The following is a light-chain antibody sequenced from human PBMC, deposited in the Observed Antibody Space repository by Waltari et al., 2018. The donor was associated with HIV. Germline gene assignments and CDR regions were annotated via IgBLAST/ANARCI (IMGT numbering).Light chain of an antibody. Sequence: DFVMTQSPDSLAVPLGERATINCKSSPSVLYSSNNKNYLAWYQQKPGQPPKLLIYWASTRESGVPDRFSGSGSGTDFTLTISSLQAEDVAVYYCQQYYSTPRTFGQGTKLEIK. CDR3: QQYYSTPRT. CDR1: PSVLYSSNNKNY. J-gene: IGKJ2*01. CDR2: WAS. V-gene: IGKV4-1*01.